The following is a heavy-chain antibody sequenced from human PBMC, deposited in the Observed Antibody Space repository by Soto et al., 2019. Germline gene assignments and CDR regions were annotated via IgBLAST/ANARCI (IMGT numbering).Heavy chain of an antibody. J-gene: IGHJ5*02. CDR2: FDPEDGEA. D-gene: IGHD1-26*01. Sequence: ASVKVSCKVSGDSLTDLSIHWVRQAPGKGLEYMGGFDPEDGEAMYAQSFQGRVAMTEDTSTDTSYMELTSLTSDDTAVYYCAVAYRGTYYGDLDPWGQGTLVTVSS. CDR3: AVAYRGTYYGDLDP. V-gene: IGHV1-24*01. CDR1: GDSLTDLS.